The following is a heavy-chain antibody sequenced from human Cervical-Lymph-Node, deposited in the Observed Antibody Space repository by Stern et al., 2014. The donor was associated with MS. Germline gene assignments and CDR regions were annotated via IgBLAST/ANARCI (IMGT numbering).Heavy chain of an antibody. CDR3: ALGGFGHYFEY. CDR1: GGTFSSSD. D-gene: IGHD3-10*01. V-gene: IGHV1-69*01. Sequence: DQLVESGAEVQKPGSSVQVSCRASGGTFSSSDISWVRQAPGQGLEWMGVISPIIETANYAQKYQGRVTITADESTSTAYMELSSLRSEDTAIYYCALGGFGHYFEYWGQGTLVTVSS. CDR2: ISPIIETA. J-gene: IGHJ4*02.